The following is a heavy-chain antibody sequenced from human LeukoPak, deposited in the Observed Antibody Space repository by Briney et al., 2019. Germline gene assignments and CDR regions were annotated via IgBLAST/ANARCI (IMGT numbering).Heavy chain of an antibody. V-gene: IGHV4-61*01. D-gene: IGHD5-12*01. CDR2: IYYTGTT. J-gene: IGHJ2*01. CDR1: GGSISSSSYY. CDR3: AGESGRPYWYFDL. Sequence: PSETLSLTCTVSGGSISSSSYYWGWIRQPPGKGLEWIGYIYYTGTTNYNPSLKSRVTISVDTSKNQFSLKLSSVTAADTAVYYCAGESGRPYWYFDLWGRGTLVTVSS.